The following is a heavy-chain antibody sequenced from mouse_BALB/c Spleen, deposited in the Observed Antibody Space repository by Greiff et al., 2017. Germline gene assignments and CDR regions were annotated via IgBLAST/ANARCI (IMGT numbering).Heavy chain of an antibody. D-gene: IGHD2-14*01. CDR1: GYTFSSYW. V-gene: IGHV1-9*01. Sequence: QVQLQQSGAELMNPGASVKISCKATGYTFSSYWIEWVKQRPGHGLEWIGEILPGSGSTNYNEKFKGKATFTADTSSNTAYMQLSSLTSEDSAVYYCARVGGVPYAMDYWGQGTSVTVSS. CDR3: ARVGGVPYAMDY. J-gene: IGHJ4*01. CDR2: ILPGSGST.